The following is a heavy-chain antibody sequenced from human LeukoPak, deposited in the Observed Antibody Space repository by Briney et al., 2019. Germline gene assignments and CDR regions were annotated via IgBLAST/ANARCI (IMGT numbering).Heavy chain of an antibody. D-gene: IGHD5-12*01. V-gene: IGHV1-2*02. J-gene: IGHJ4*02. CDR1: GYTFTGYY. CDR2: INPNSGGT. CDR3: ARVTGYDWESFYDY. Sequence: ASVKVSCKASGYTFTGYYMHWVRQAPGQGLEWMGWINPNSGGTKYAQNFQGRVTMTRDTSITTTYMELSRLRSDDTAVYYCARVTGYDWESFYDYWGQGTLVTVSS.